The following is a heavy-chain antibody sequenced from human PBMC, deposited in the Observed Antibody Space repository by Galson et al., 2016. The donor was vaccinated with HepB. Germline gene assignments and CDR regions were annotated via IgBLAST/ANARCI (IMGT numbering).Heavy chain of an antibody. CDR2: ISSDGNNK. D-gene: IGHD1-7*01. CDR3: ARGSPYLRTCRAGFAVRRAPDF. V-gene: IGHV3-30*04. J-gene: IGHJ4*02. CDR1: GFSFNNNA. Sequence: SLRLTCAPSGFSFNNNAMHRVRQAQGKGLESVASISSDGNNKYYAYPVKCLFTVSRDNSKHTLYLQMNSLRPDDTSVFYCARGSPYLRTCRAGFAVRRAPDFWGQGTLVIVSS.